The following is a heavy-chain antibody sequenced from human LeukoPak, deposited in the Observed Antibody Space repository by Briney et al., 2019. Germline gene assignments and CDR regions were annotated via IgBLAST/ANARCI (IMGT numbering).Heavy chain of an antibody. CDR2: IIPIFGTA. J-gene: IGHJ6*04. V-gene: IGHV1-69*13. Sequence: SVKVSCKASGGTFSSYAISWVRQAPGQGLEWMGGIIPIFGTANYAQKFQGRVTITADESTSTAYMELSSLRSEDTAVYYCAKDLATKVGGYVLRVSYYSSGLDVGGKGPPVPVSS. D-gene: IGHD5-12*01. CDR1: GGTFSSYA. CDR3: AKDLATKVGGYVLRVSYYSSGLDV.